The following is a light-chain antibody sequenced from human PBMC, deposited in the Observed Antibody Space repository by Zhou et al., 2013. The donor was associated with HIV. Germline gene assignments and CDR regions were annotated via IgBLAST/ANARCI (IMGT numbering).Light chain of an antibody. CDR1: QGISSY. V-gene: IGKV1-39*01. CDR3: QQAHIFPHT. CDR2: GTV. J-gene: IGKJ4*01. Sequence: DIQMTQSPSSLSASVGDRVTITCRASQGISSYLNWYQHKPGEAPKLLIYGTVSLHTGVPSRFSGRGSGTDFTLTISGLQSDDFATYYCQQAHIFPHTFGGGTRVEIK.